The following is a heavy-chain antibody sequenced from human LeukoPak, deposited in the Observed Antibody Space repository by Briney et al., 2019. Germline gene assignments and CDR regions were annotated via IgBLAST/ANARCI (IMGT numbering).Heavy chain of an antibody. CDR1: GYTFTGYY. J-gene: IGHJ4*02. CDR2: INPNSGDT. V-gene: IGHV1-2*02. Sequence: ASVKVSCKASGYTFTGYYMHWVRQAPGQGLELMGWINPNSGDTNYAQKFQGRVTMTRDTSISTAYTELNRLRSDDTAVYYCARDWLLRYSEGGFDNWGQGTLVTVSS. D-gene: IGHD3-9*01. CDR3: ARDWLLRYSEGGFDN.